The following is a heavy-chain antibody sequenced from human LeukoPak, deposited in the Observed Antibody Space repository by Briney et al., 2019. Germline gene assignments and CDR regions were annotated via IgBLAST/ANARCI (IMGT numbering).Heavy chain of an antibody. Sequence: KTGGSLRLSCAASGFTFSSYSMNWVRQAPGKGLEWVSSISSSSSYIYYADSVKGRFTISRDNAKNSLYLQMNSLRAEDTAVFYCARDPTMYGDEAFDIWGQGTMVTVSS. CDR1: GFTFSSYS. J-gene: IGHJ3*02. CDR3: ARDPTMYGDEAFDI. CDR2: ISSSSSYI. D-gene: IGHD4-17*01. V-gene: IGHV3-21*01.